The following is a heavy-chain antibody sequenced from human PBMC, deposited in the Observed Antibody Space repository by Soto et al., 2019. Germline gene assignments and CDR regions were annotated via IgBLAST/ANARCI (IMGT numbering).Heavy chain of an antibody. CDR1: GYTFTNYY. Sequence: ASVKVSCKTSGYTFTNYYVQWVRQAPGQGLEWMGVIHPDGGHTTYSQKFQDRVTMTRDTFTSTIYMELSSLRSEDTAVYYCARGDNDYWGQGTLVTVSS. J-gene: IGHJ4*02. CDR3: ARGDNDY. CDR2: IHPDGGHT. V-gene: IGHV1-46*01.